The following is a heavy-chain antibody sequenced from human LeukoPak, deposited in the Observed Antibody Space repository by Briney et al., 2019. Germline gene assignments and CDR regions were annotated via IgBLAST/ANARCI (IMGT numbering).Heavy chain of an antibody. CDR2: IYPRDGST. CDR3: ARDQEGFDY. J-gene: IGHJ4*02. CDR1: GGTFSSYA. V-gene: IGHV1-46*01. Sequence: GASVKVSCKASGGTFSSYAISWVRQAPGQGLEWMGMIYPRDGSTSYAQKFQGRVTVTRDTSTSTVPMELSGLRSEDTAVYYCARDQEGFDYWGQGTLVTVSS.